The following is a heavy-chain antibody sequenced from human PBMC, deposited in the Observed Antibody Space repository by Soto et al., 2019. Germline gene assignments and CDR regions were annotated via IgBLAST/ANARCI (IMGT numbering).Heavy chain of an antibody. CDR3: ARGRMDIAAAGTGGMDV. J-gene: IGHJ6*02. CDR2: MNPNSGNT. D-gene: IGHD6-13*01. Sequence: ASVKVSCKASGYTFTSYDINWVRQATGQGLEWMGWMNPNSGNTGYAQKFQGRVTMTRNTSISTAYMELSSLRSEDTAAYYCARGRMDIAAAGTGGMDVWGQGTTVTVS. CDR1: GYTFTSYD. V-gene: IGHV1-8*01.